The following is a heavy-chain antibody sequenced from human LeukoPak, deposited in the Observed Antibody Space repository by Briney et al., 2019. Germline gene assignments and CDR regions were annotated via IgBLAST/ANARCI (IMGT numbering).Heavy chain of an antibody. J-gene: IGHJ4*02. CDR2: ITNNGGNT. D-gene: IGHD3-3*01. Sequence: PGGSLRLSCSASGFTFSDYPMHWVRQAPGKGLEYVSAITNNGGNTYYTDSVKGRFTISRDNSKNTLYLQMSSLRAGDTAVYYCARVDRGGDDSWSDYSGNYFDYWGQGTLVTVSS. CDR1: GFTFSDYP. CDR3: ARVDRGGDDSWSDYSGNYFDY. V-gene: IGHV3-64*04.